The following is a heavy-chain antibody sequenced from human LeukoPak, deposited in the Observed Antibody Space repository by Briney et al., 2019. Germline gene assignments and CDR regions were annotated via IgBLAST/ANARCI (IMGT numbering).Heavy chain of an antibody. J-gene: IGHJ5*02. Sequence: TGGSLRLSCAASGFTFSSYWMSWVRQAPGKGLEGVANIKQDGSEKYYVDSVKGRFTISRDNAKNSLYLQMNSLRAEDTAVYYCARTRPDRNWFDPWGQGTLVTVAS. V-gene: IGHV3-7*01. CDR3: ARTRPDRNWFDP. CDR1: GFTFSSYW. CDR2: IKQDGSEK.